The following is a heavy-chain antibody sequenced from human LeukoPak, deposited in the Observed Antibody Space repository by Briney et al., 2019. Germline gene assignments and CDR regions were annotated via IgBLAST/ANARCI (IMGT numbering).Heavy chain of an antibody. CDR3: TTIKRGNIFGYFDF. J-gene: IGHJ4*02. CDR2: VFDSGRT. Sequence: SETLSLTCTVSGGSITTHHWNWIRQTPGKGLEWIGYVFDSGRTKENPSLKSRVTLSAGTSKNQLSLRLSSVTAADTAVYYCTTIKRGNIFGYFDFWGQGTLVTVSS. V-gene: IGHV4-59*11. D-gene: IGHD5-18*01. CDR1: GGSITTHH.